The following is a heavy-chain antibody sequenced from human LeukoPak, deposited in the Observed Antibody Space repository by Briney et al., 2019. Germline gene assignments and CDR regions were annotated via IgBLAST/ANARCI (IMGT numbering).Heavy chain of an antibody. CDR1: GFAFSSYS. CDR2: ISGSGGST. CDR3: AKDSPRYCSGGSCCTFDY. Sequence: PGGSLRLSCAASGFAFSSYSMKWVRQAPGKGLEGGSAISGSGGSTYYADSVKGPFTISRDNSKNTLSLQMNSLRADDTAVYYCAKDSPRYCSGGSCCTFDYWGQGTLVTVSS. D-gene: IGHD2-15*01. J-gene: IGHJ4*02. V-gene: IGHV3-23*01.